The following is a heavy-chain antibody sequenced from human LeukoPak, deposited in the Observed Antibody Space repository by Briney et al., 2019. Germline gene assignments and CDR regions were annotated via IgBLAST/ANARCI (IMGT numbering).Heavy chain of an antibody. CDR3: ARDQDIVVVVAASLTYSYYFDY. J-gene: IGHJ4*02. V-gene: IGHV3-21*01. CDR2: ISSSSSYI. CDR1: GFTFSSYS. Sequence: PGGSLRLSCAASGFTFSSYSMNWVRQAPGKGLEWVSSISSSSSYIYYADSVKGRFTISRDNAKNSLYLQMNSLRAEDTAVYYCARDQDIVVVVAASLTYSYYFDYWGQGTLVTVSS. D-gene: IGHD2-15*01.